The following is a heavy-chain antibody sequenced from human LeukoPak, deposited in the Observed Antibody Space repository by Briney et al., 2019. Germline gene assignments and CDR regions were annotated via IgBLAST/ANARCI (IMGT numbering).Heavy chain of an antibody. J-gene: IGHJ5*02. CDR1: GFTFSNAW. V-gene: IGHV3-15*01. D-gene: IGHD3-10*01. CDR2: IKSKTDGGTT. CDR3: TTLWFGEYELNSGAIRPLGP. Sequence: RSGGSLRLSCAASGFTFSNAWMSWVRQAPGKGLEWVGRIKSKTDGGTTDYAAPVKGRFTISRDDSKNTLYLQMNSLKTEDTAVYYCTTLWFGEYELNSGAIRPLGPWGQGTLVTVSS.